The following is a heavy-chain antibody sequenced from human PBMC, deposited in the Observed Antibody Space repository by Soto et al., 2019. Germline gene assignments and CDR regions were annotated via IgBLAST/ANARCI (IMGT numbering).Heavy chain of an antibody. CDR1: GGSISSSSYY. J-gene: IGHJ6*02. D-gene: IGHD3-10*01. Sequence: SETLSLTCTVSGGSISSSSYYWGWIRQPPGKGLEWIGSIYYSGSTYYNPSLKSRVTISVDTSKNQFSLKLSSVTAADTAVYYCASFMVRGVIRYYYYGMDVWGQGTTVT. CDR2: IYYSGST. CDR3: ASFMVRGVIRYYYYGMDV. V-gene: IGHV4-39*01.